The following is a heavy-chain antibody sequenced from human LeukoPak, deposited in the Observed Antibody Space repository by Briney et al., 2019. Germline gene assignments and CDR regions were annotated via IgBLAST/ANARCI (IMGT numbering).Heavy chain of an antibody. Sequence: KPSETLSLTCTGSGGSISSYYWSWIRQPAGKGLEWIGRIYTSGSTNYNPSLKSRVTVSVDTSKNQFSLKLSSVTAADTAVYYCARVRYCSSTSCRNYNWFDPWGQGTLVTVSS. V-gene: IGHV4-4*07. CDR2: IYTSGST. CDR3: ARVRYCSSTSCRNYNWFDP. D-gene: IGHD2-2*01. J-gene: IGHJ5*02. CDR1: GGSISSYY.